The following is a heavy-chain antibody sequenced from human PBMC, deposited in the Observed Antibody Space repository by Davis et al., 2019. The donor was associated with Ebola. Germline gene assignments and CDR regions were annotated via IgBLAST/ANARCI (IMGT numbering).Heavy chain of an antibody. Sequence: PGGSLRLSCAASGLTFSSYGMHWVRQAPGKGLEWVAVISYDGSNKYYADSVKGRFTISRDNSKNTLYLQMNSLRAEDTAVYYCAKVSVVVVIYWAFDIWGQGTMVTVSS. D-gene: IGHD3-22*01. J-gene: IGHJ3*02. CDR1: GLTFSSYG. V-gene: IGHV3-30*18. CDR2: ISYDGSNK. CDR3: AKVSVVVVIYWAFDI.